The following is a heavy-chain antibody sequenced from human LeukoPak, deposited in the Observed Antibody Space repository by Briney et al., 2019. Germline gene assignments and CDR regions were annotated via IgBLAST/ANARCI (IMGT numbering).Heavy chain of an antibody. Sequence: GGSLRRSCAASGFTFSDYYMSWIRQAPGKGLEWVSYISSSGSTIYYADSVKGRFTISRDNAKNSLYLQMNSLRAEDTAVYYCARERSTSSRNWFDPWGQGTLVTVSS. V-gene: IGHV3-11*01. CDR2: ISSSGSTI. J-gene: IGHJ5*02. CDR3: ARERSTSSRNWFDP. CDR1: GFTFSDYY. D-gene: IGHD2-2*01.